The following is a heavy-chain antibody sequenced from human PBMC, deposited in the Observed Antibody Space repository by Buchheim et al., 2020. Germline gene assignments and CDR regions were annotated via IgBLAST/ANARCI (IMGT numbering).Heavy chain of an antibody. CDR3: ARHGERGHYYYYMDV. J-gene: IGHJ6*03. CDR1: GGSISSSSYY. CDR2: IYYSGST. D-gene: IGHD7-27*01. Sequence: QLQLQESGPGLVKPSETLSLTCTVSGGSISSSSYYWGWIRQPPGKGLEWIGSIYYSGSTYYNPSLKSRVTISVDPSTHQFSLKLSSVTAADTAVYYCARHGERGHYYYYMDVWGKGTT. V-gene: IGHV4-39*01.